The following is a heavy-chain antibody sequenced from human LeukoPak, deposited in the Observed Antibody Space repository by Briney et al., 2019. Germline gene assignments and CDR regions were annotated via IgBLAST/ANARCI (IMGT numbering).Heavy chain of an antibody. J-gene: IGHJ3*02. CDR3: ARRYSNSSYDAFDI. Sequence: GASLKISCKGSGYIFINYWIGWVRQMPGKGLEWMGIIYPSDSDTRYSPSFQGQVTVSADKSISTAYLQWSSLKASDTAIYYCARRYSNSSYDAFDIWGQGTMVTVSS. D-gene: IGHD2-2*01. V-gene: IGHV5-51*01. CDR2: IYPSDSDT. CDR1: GYIFINYW.